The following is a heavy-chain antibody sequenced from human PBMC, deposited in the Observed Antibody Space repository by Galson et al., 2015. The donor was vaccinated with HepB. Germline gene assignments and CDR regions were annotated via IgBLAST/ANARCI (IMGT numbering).Heavy chain of an antibody. J-gene: IGHJ6*03. CDR3: ERDGYGTKNYHMDA. CDR1: GYTFTGYF. V-gene: IGHV1-2*06. CDR2: INPKNGVT. D-gene: IGHD3-22*01. Sequence: SVKVSCKASGYTFTGYFVHWVRQAPRQGLEWMGRINPKNGVTNYAPKFHGRVSMTRDTAIRTAYMELSSLTSDDSAAYSCERDGYGTKNYHMDAWGKGTTVTVSS.